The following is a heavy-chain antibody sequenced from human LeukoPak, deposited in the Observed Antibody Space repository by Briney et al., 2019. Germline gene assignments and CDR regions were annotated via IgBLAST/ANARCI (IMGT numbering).Heavy chain of an antibody. D-gene: IGHD2-2*01. CDR2: ISYDGSNK. J-gene: IGHJ5*02. Sequence: PGGSLRLSCAASGFTFSSYSMNWVRQAPGKGLEWVAVISYDGSNKYYADSVKGRFTISRDNSKNTLYLQMNSLRAEDTAVYYCAKAILPAAFNWFDPWGQGTLVTVSS. CDR1: GFTFSSYS. CDR3: AKAILPAAFNWFDP. V-gene: IGHV3-30*18.